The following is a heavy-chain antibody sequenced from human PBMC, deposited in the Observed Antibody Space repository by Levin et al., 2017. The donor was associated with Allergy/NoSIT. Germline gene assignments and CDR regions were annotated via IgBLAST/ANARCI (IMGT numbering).Heavy chain of an antibody. D-gene: IGHD4-11*01. CDR3: ARARGGVTTGFDY. Sequence: LSLTCAASGFTFSSYAMHWVRQAPGKGLEWVAVISYDGSNKYYADSVKGRFTISRDNSKNTLYLQMNSLRAEDTAVYYCARARGGVTTGFDYWGQGTLVTVSS. CDR1: GFTFSSYA. J-gene: IGHJ4*02. CDR2: ISYDGSNK. V-gene: IGHV3-30*04.